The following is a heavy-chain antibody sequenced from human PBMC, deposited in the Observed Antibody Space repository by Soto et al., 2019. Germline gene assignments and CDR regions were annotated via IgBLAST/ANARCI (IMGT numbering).Heavy chain of an antibody. Sequence: PGESLKISCKGSGYSFTSYWIGWVRQMPGKGLEWMGIIYPGDSDTRYSPSFQGQVTISADKSISTAYLQWSSLKASDTAMYYCAGLGPYTPYYYDSSGPRVAYYFDYWGQGTLVTVSS. CDR3: AGLGPYTPYYYDSSGPRVAYYFDY. CDR1: GYSFTSYW. CDR2: IYPGDSDT. J-gene: IGHJ4*02. D-gene: IGHD3-22*01. V-gene: IGHV5-51*01.